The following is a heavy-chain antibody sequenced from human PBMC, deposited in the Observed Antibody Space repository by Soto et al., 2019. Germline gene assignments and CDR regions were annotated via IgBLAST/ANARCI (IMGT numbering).Heavy chain of an antibody. CDR3: ARRYGWNFDY. D-gene: IGHD6-19*01. V-gene: IGHV4-59*08. J-gene: IGHJ4*02. CDR2: IYYSGST. Sequence: QVQLQESGPGLVKPSETLSLTCTVSGGSISSYYWSWIRQPPGKGLEWIGYIYYSGSTNYNPSLNGRVTISVDTSKNQFSLKLSSVTAADTAVYYCARRYGWNFDYWGQGTLVTVSS. CDR1: GGSISSYY.